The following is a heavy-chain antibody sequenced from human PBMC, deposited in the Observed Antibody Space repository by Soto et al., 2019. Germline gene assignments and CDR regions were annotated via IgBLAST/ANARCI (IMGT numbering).Heavy chain of an antibody. J-gene: IGHJ4*02. CDR1: GFTFSSYA. V-gene: IGHV3-30-3*01. Sequence: QVQLVESGGGVVQPGRSLRLSCAASGFTFSSYAMHWVRQAPGKGLEWVAVISYDGSNKYYADSVKGRFTISRDNSKNTLYLQMNSLRAEDTAVYYCARVMTTVTTEGVWGQGTLVTVSS. D-gene: IGHD4-4*01. CDR2: ISYDGSNK. CDR3: ARVMTTVTTEGV.